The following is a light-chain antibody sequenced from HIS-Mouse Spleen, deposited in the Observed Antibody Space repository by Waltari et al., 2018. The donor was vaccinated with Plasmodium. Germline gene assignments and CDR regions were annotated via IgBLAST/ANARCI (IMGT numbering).Light chain of an antibody. J-gene: IGLJ3*02. CDR2: EGS. V-gene: IGLV2-23*03. Sequence: SALTQPASVSGSPGPSITLSCTGTRRDVGRYNLVSWYQQHPGKAPKLIIYEGSKRPSGVSNRFSGSKPGNTASLTISGLQAEDEADYYCCSYAGSSTFVFGGGTKLTVL. CDR1: RRDVGRYNL. CDR3: CSYAGSSTFV.